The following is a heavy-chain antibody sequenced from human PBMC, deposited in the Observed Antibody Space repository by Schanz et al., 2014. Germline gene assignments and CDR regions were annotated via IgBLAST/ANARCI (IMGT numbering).Heavy chain of an antibody. CDR2: IGYLGDT. V-gene: IGHV3-13*01. CDR3: ARGTDWNLHY. D-gene: IGHD1-1*01. J-gene: IGHJ4*02. CDR1: GFTLSNSD. Sequence: VQLVESGGGVVQPGRSPRLSCAASGFTLSNSDMHWVRQGTGKGLEWVSTIGYLGDTYYPDSVKGRFTVSRDSGQNSLYLQMNSLRAGDTAVYYCARGTDWNLHYWGQGALVTVSS.